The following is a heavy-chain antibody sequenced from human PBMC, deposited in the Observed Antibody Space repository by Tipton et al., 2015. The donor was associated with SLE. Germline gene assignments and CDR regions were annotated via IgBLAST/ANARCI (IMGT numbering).Heavy chain of an antibody. CDR3: ARDGYSRMDY. D-gene: IGHD5-24*01. CDR2: ITTYNGQT. J-gene: IGHJ4*02. V-gene: IGHV1-18*01. Sequence: QLVQSGGEVKKPGASVKVSCKTSGYTFTAYRLSWVRQAPGQGLEWMGWITTYNGQTDYTQNLRDRVTITTNASTTTAYMELRNLTSDDTAVYFCARDGYSRMDYWGQGTLVTVSS. CDR1: GYTFTAYR.